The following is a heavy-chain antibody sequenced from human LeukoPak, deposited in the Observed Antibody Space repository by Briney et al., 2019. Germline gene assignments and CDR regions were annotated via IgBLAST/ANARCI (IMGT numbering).Heavy chain of an antibody. V-gene: IGHV1-2*02. CDR1: GHTSTGLS. CDR3: ARDNGDYWFDY. CDR2: INPNSGGT. Sequence: ASVKVSCKASGHTSTGLSMQWVRHAPKQGIEWMGWINPNSGGTNYAQKFQGRVTMTRDTSISTAYMELTRLRSDDTAVYYCARDNGDYWFDYWGQGTLVTVSS. J-gene: IGHJ4*02. D-gene: IGHD4-17*01.